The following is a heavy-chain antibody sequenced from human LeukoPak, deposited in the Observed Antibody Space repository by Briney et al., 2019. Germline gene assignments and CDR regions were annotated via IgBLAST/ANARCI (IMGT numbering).Heavy chain of an antibody. J-gene: IGHJ4*02. CDR2: ITWNSVLI. D-gene: IGHD4-17*01. CDR3: ARSPDNGVNPHYFDS. CDR1: GFTFDDYV. Sequence: GRSLRLSCAASGFTFDDYVMYWVRQAPGKGLEYVAAITWNSVLIGYADSVKGRFTISRDNANNYVYLQMNSLRAEDTAFYYCARSPDNGVNPHYFDSWGQGTLVTVSP. V-gene: IGHV3-9*01.